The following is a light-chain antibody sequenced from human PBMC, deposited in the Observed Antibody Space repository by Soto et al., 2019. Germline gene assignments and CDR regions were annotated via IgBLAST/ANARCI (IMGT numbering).Light chain of an antibody. CDR3: QQYETFSGK. J-gene: IGKJ1*01. V-gene: IGKV1-5*01. CDR1: QSVSGW. CDR2: DAS. Sequence: DIQMTHSPSTLSASVLYTVTVTFRASQSVSGWLAWYQQKPGEAPKLLIYDASALPRGVPSRFSGSGSGTKFTLTIASLQPDDFATYYCQQYETFSGKFGPGTKVDIK.